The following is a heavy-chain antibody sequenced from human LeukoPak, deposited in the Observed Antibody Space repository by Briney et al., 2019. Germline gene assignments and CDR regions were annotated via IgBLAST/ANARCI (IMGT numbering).Heavy chain of an antibody. CDR3: ARDIRNHRGSYFRYFDY. V-gene: IGHV6-1*01. Sequence: SQTLSLTCAISGDSVSSNSAAWNWIRQSPSRGLEWLGRTYYRSKWYNDYAVSVKSRITINPDTSKNQFSLQLNSVTPEDTAVYYCARDIRNHRGSYFRYFDYWGQGTLVTVSS. CDR2: TYYRSKWYN. J-gene: IGHJ4*02. CDR1: GDSVSSNSAA. D-gene: IGHD1-26*01.